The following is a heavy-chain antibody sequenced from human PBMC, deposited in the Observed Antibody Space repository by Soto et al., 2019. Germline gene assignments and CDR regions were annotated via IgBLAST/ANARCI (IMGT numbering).Heavy chain of an antibody. D-gene: IGHD2-21*01. CDR1: GVTLSNFG. J-gene: IGHJ4*02. V-gene: IGHV3-30*03. Sequence: QVQLVESGGGVVQPGRYPRLSCAASGVTLSNFGMHWVRQAPGKGLEWVAVISRDGSTMFYADSVKGRFTISRDSSRNTLYLQMNSLRAEDTAVYHCVGEVASGYWGQGTLVTVSS. CDR3: VGEVASGY. CDR2: ISRDGSTM.